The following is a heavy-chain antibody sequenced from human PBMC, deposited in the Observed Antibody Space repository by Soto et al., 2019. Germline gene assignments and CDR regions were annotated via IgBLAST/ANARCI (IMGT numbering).Heavy chain of an antibody. V-gene: IGHV3-30-3*01. CDR2: ISYDGSNK. J-gene: IGHJ4*02. CDR3: ARDRYYDSSGHIFDY. CDR1: GFTFSSYA. D-gene: IGHD3-22*01. Sequence: GGSLRLSCAASGFTFSSYAMHWVRQAPGKGLEWVAVISYDGSNKYYADSVKGRFTISRDNSKNTLYLQMNSLRAEDTAVYYCARDRYYDSSGHIFDYWGQGT.